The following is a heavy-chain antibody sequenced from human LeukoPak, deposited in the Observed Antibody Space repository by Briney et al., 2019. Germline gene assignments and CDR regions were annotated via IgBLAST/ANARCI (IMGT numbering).Heavy chain of an antibody. CDR2: FNPNSGGT. D-gene: IGHD2-21*02. CDR3: ARGFYSAGDCYEFDY. Sequence: ASVKVSCKASGYTFTGYYIHWVRQAPGQGLEWMGWFNPNSGGTIYAQMFRGRVTMTGDTSIRTAYMEVSRLRSDDTAMYFCARGFYSAGDCYEFDYWGQGTLVTVSS. CDR1: GYTFTGYY. J-gene: IGHJ4*02. V-gene: IGHV1-2*02.